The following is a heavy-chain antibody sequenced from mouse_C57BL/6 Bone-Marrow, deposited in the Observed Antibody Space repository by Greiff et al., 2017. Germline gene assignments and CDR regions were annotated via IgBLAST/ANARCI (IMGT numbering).Heavy chain of an antibody. CDR3: FSQGSTTVGSHWYVDV. V-gene: IGHV10-1*01. CDR2: IRSKSNNYAS. Sequence: EVLLVEPGGGLVQPKGSLKLSCAASGFSFNTYAMNWVRQAPGQGLEWVARIRSKSNNYASYYADSVKDRFTISRDESDSMLYLQMNNLKTENTAMCYFFSQGSTTVGSHWYVDVWGTGTTVTVSS. D-gene: IGHD1-1*01. J-gene: IGHJ1*03. CDR1: GFSFNTYA.